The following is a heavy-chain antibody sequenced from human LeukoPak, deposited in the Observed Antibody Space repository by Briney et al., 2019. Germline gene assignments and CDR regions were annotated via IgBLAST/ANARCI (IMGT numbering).Heavy chain of an antibody. Sequence: GGSLRLPCSASGFTFSSYAMHWVRQAPGKGLEYVSAISSNGGSTYYADSVKGRFTISRDNSKNTLYLQMSSLRAEDTAVYYCVRWDLGYCSSTSCYETDYWGQGTLVTVSS. CDR3: VRWDLGYCSSTSCYETDY. V-gene: IGHV3-64D*06. CDR1: GFTFSSYA. CDR2: ISSNGGST. D-gene: IGHD2-2*01. J-gene: IGHJ4*02.